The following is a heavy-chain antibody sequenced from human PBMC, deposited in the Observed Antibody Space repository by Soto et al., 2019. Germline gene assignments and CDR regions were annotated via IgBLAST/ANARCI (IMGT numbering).Heavy chain of an antibody. Sequence: QVQLVQSGAEVKTPGSSLKVSCKVSGSRFSNYVISWVRQAPGHGLEGLGRIIPIFNSTKYAQNFQGRVTITADKSTSTASLDLSSLRSDDTAVYYCAREGRGKKAGYNGLVSLGYWGQGTLVTVSS. D-gene: IGHD2-2*02. CDR3: AREGRGKKAGYNGLVSLGY. CDR2: IIPIFNST. V-gene: IGHV1-69*06. CDR1: GSRFSNYV. J-gene: IGHJ4*02.